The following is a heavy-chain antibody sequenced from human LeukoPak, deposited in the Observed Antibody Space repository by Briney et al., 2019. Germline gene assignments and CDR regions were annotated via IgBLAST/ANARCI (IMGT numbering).Heavy chain of an antibody. J-gene: IGHJ5*02. Sequence: PSETLSLTCTVSGGSISSSSYSWGWIRQSPGKGLEWIGTIYHSGRTYYIPSLRTRVTISVDTSKNQFSLKLSSVTAADTAVYYCARDLSNYYGSGGLSPTYNWFDPWGQGTLVTVSS. D-gene: IGHD3-10*01. CDR1: GGSISSSSYS. V-gene: IGHV4-39*07. CDR2: IYHSGRT. CDR3: ARDLSNYYGSGGLSPTYNWFDP.